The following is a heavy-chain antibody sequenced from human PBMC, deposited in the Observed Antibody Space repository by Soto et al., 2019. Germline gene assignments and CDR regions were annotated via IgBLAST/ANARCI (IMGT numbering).Heavy chain of an antibody. Sequence: QVQLVESGGGVVQRGRSLRLSCAASGFTFSSYGMHWVRHAPGKGLEWVALISYDGSDKYYADSVKGRFTISRDNSKNTLYLQMNSLRVDDTAVYYCGAGQYFSDYWGQGTLVTVSS. CDR2: ISYDGSDK. J-gene: IGHJ4*02. V-gene: IGHV3-30*03. CDR3: GAGQYFSDY. CDR1: GFTFSSYG. D-gene: IGHD6-13*01.